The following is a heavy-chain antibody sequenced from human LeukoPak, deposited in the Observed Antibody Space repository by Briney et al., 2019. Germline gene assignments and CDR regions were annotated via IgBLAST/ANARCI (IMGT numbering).Heavy chain of an antibody. D-gene: IGHD6-6*01. V-gene: IGHV4-39*07. Sequence: SETLSLTCTVSGGSISSGDYYWSWIRQPPGKGLEWIGEINHSGSTNYNPSLKSRVTISVDTSKNQFSLKLSSVAAADTAVYYCSAARPEGDAFDIWGQGTMVTVSS. CDR3: SAARPEGDAFDI. J-gene: IGHJ3*02. CDR2: INHSGST. CDR1: GGSISSGDYY.